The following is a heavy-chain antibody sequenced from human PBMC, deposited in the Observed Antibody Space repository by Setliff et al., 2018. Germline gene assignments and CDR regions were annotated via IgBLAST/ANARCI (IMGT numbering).Heavy chain of an antibody. J-gene: IGHJ4*02. Sequence: VASVKVSCKASGYTFTKNAIHWLRQAPGQRPEWMGWINTDNGNTKYSQKFQGRVTITRDTSASTAYMELSSLRSEDTAVYYCARDREAAADYWGQGTLVTVSS. CDR1: GYTFTKNA. D-gene: IGHD6-13*01. V-gene: IGHV1-3*04. CDR2: INTDNGNT. CDR3: ARDREAAADY.